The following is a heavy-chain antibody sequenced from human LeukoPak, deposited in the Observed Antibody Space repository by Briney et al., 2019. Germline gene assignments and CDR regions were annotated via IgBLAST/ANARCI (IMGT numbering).Heavy chain of an antibody. CDR3: ARHQALVWLHFDY. Sequence: ASETLSLTCTVSGGSISSSSYYWGWIRQPPGKGLEWIGSIYYSGSTYYNPSLKSRVTISVDTSKNQFSLKLSSVTAADTAVYYCARHQALVWLHFDYWGQGTLVTVSS. CDR2: IYYSGST. D-gene: IGHD3-22*01. J-gene: IGHJ4*02. V-gene: IGHV4-39*01. CDR1: GGSISSSSYY.